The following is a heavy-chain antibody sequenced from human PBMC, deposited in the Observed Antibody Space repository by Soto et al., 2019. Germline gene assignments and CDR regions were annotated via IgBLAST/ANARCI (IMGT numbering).Heavy chain of an antibody. D-gene: IGHD3-10*01. J-gene: IGHJ4*02. CDR1: GFTFDDYA. V-gene: IGHV3-9*01. CDR3: AISGVLLWFGELTSFDY. CDR2: ISWNSGSI. Sequence: GGSLRLSCAASGFTFDDYAMHWVRQAPGKGLEWVSGISWNSGSIGYADSVKGRFTISRDNAKNSLYLQMNSLRAEDTALYYCAISGVLLWFGELTSFDYWGQGTLVTVSS.